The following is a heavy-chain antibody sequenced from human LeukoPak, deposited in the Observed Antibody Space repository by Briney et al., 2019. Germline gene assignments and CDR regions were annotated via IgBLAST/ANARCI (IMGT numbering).Heavy chain of an antibody. V-gene: IGHV3-23*01. CDR3: AKDCLGTSDYFDY. Sequence: PGGSLRLSCAASGFTFSSYAMSWVRQAPGKGLEWVSAISGSGGSTYYADSVKGRFTISRDNSKSTLYLQMNSLRAEDTAVYYCAKDCLGTSDYFDYWGQGTLVTVSS. J-gene: IGHJ4*02. D-gene: IGHD7-27*01. CDR2: ISGSGGST. CDR1: GFTFSSYA.